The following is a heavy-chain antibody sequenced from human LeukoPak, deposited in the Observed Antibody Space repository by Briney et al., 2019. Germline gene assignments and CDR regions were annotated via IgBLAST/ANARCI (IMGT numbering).Heavy chain of an antibody. CDR2: IGAAGDT. CDR1: GFTFSSYD. V-gene: IGHV3-13*01. D-gene: IGHD6-19*01. CDR3: ARSIAVAGGFDY. J-gene: IGHJ4*02. Sequence: GRSLRLSCAASGFTFSSYDMHWVRQATGKGLEWVSAIGAAGDTYYPGSVKGRFTISRENAKNSLYLQMNSLRAGDTAVYYCARSIAVAGGFDYWGQGTLATVSS.